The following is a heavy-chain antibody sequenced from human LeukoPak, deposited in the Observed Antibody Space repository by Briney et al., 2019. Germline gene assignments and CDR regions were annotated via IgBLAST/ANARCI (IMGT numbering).Heavy chain of an antibody. D-gene: IGHD3-10*01. Sequence: GGSLRLSCAASGFTFSTYSMNWVRQAPGKGLEGVSIIYANGNTYNADSVKGRFSVSRDYSNDTLLLQMNSLRAEDTAVYYCARGLWFGKLLYFDYWGQGALVTVSS. J-gene: IGHJ4*02. CDR2: IYANGNT. V-gene: IGHV3-66*01. CDR3: ARGLWFGKLLYFDY. CDR1: GFTFSTYS.